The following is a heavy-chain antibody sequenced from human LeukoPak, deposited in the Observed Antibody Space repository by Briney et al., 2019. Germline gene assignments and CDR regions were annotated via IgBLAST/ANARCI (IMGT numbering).Heavy chain of an antibody. V-gene: IGHV3-11*04. CDR1: GGSISSYY. CDR3: AELGITMIGGV. Sequence: LSLTCTVSGGSISSYYWSWIRQPPGKGLEWLSYISTSGSIIYYADSVKGRFTISRDNAKNSLYLQMNSLRAEDTAVYYCAELGITMIGGVWGKGTTVTISS. D-gene: IGHD3-10*02. J-gene: IGHJ6*04. CDR2: ISTSGSII.